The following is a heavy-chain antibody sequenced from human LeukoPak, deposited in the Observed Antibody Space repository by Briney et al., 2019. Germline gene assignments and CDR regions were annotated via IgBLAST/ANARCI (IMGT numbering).Heavy chain of an antibody. CDR1: GFTFSNYA. V-gene: IGHV3-23*01. D-gene: IGHD1-26*01. CDR3: AKAAVVGAIYYYMDV. J-gene: IGHJ6*03. Sequence: GGSLRLSCAASGFTFSNYAMNWVRQAPGKGLEWVSAISGSGGNTYYTDSVKGRFTISRDNSKNTLYLQMNSLRAVDTAVYYCAKAAVVGAIYYYMDVWGKGTTVTVSS. CDR2: ISGSGGNT.